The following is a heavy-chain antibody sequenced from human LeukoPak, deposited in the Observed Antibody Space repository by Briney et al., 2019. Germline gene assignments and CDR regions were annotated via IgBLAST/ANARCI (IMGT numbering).Heavy chain of an antibody. D-gene: IGHD3-10*01. J-gene: IGHJ4*02. CDR2: ISSSSSYI. Sequence: PGGSLRLSCAASGFTFSVNSMNWVRQAPGKGLEWVAYISSSSSYILYANSVKGRFTISRDNAKNTLYLQMNSLRDEDTAVYYCARGVLYYYGSGSENYFDYWGQGTLVTVSS. CDR3: ARGVLYYYGSGSENYFDY. CDR1: GFTFSVNS. V-gene: IGHV3-48*02.